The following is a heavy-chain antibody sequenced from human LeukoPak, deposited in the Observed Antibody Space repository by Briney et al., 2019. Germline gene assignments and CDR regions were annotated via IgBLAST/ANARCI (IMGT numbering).Heavy chain of an antibody. Sequence: GGSLRLSCAASGFTVSSNYMSWVRQAPGKGLEWVSVIYSGGSTYYADSVKGRFTISRDNSKNTLYLQMNSLRAEDTAVYYCARPAAGTPYYYYYYMDVWGKGTTVTVSS. CDR2: IYSGGST. V-gene: IGHV3-53*01. D-gene: IGHD6-13*01. CDR3: ARPAAGTPYYYYYYMDV. J-gene: IGHJ6*03. CDR1: GFTVSSNY.